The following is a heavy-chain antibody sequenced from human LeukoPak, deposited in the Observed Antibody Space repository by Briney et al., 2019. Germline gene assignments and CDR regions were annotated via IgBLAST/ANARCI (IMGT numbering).Heavy chain of an antibody. CDR1: GFTFSSHW. CDR3: ARGRYNFY. CDR2: INQDGSEK. D-gene: IGHD5-24*01. Sequence: GGSLRLSCAASGFTFSSHWMSWVRQAPGKGLEWVANINQDGSEKYYVDSVKGRFTISRDNAKNSLFLQVNSLRAEDTAVYYCARGRYNFYWGQGTLVTVSS. V-gene: IGHV3-7*01. J-gene: IGHJ4*02.